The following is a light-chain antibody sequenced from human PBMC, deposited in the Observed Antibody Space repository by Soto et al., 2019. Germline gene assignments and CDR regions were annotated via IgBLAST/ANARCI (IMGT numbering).Light chain of an antibody. CDR2: VNS. CDR1: ISNIGTGYD. Sequence: QSVLTQPPSVSGAPGQRVTISCTGSISNIGTGYDVHWYQQLPGTAPKLLIYVNSNRPSGVPDRFSGSKSGTSASLTITGLQPEDEADYYCQSYDNILDVWVFGGGTKVTVL. V-gene: IGLV1-40*01. J-gene: IGLJ3*02. CDR3: QSYDNILDVWV.